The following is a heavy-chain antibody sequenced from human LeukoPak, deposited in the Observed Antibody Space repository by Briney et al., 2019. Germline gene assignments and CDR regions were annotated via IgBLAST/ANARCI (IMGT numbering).Heavy chain of an antibody. CDR3: ARFSSGCSTASCYLTN. V-gene: IGHV4-59*11. CDR1: GGSLSSHY. J-gene: IGHJ4*02. D-gene: IGHD2-2*01. CDR2: IYYSGTT. Sequence: SETLSLTCSVGGGSLSSHYWSWIRQPPGKGLELVGHIYYSGTTFYNPSLNSRVTISLDTSRNQFSLRLTSVTAADTAVYYCARFSSGCSTASCYLTNWGQGTLVTVSS.